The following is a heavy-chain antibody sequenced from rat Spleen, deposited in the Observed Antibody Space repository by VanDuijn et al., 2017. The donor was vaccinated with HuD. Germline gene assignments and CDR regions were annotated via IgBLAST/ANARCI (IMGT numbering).Heavy chain of an antibody. V-gene: IGHV2S12*01. D-gene: IGHD5-1*01. J-gene: IGHJ3*01. CDR2: ISSGGST. CDR3: TGDADWEFAY. Sequence: QVQLKESGPGLVQPSQTLSLTCTVSGFSLTSNGVSWVRQPPGKGLEWIAAISSGGSTYYNSTLKYRLSISRDTSKSQVFLKMNSLQTEAAASYFCTGDADWEFAYWGQGTLVTVSS. CDR1: GFSLTSNG.